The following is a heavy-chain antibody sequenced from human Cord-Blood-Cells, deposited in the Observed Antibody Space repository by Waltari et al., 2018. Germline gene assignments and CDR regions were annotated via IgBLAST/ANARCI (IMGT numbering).Heavy chain of an antibody. J-gene: IGHJ2*01. D-gene: IGHD7-27*01. Sequence: QVQLQQWGAGLLKPSETLSLTCAVYGGAFSGYYWSWIRQPPGKGLEWIGEINHSGSTNYNPSRKSRVTISGDTSKNQFSLKLSSVTATDTAVYYCASSGAGNWYFDLWGRGTLVTVSS. CDR2: INHSGST. CDR1: GGAFSGYY. CDR3: ASSGAGNWYFDL. V-gene: IGHV4-34*01.